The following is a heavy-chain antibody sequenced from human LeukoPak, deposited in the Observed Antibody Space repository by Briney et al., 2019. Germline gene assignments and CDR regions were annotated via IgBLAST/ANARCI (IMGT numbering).Heavy chain of an antibody. J-gene: IGHJ6*03. CDR1: GGSMSSSSFY. CDR3: ARFGAGTYYYCYYMNV. V-gene: IGHV4-39*07. D-gene: IGHD6-19*01. Sequence: SETLSLTCTVSGGSMSSSSFYWGWIRQPPGKGLEWIGSVYYGGTTYYNPSLQSRVTISIDTSKNQFSLKLSSVTAADTAVYYCARFGAGTYYYCYYMNVWGKGTTVTVSS. CDR2: VYYGGTT.